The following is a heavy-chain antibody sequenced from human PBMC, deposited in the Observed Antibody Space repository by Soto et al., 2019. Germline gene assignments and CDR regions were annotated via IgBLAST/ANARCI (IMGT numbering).Heavy chain of an antibody. CDR2: ISAYTGNT. CDR1: GYTFTSYG. Sequence: QVQLVQSGAEVKKPGASVKVSCKASGYTFTSYGISWVRQAPGQGLEWMGWISAYTGNTNYAQKLQGRVTMTTDTSTSTAYMELRSLRYDDTAVYYCVRDRPYGRDYYYGMDVWGQGTTVTVSS. J-gene: IGHJ6*02. CDR3: VRDRPYGRDYYYGMDV. V-gene: IGHV1-18*01. D-gene: IGHD1-26*01.